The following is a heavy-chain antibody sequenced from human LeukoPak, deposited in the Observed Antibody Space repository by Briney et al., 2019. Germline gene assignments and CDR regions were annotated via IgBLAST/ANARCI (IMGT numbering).Heavy chain of an antibody. CDR1: GGSFSSTSYY. CDR3: ARVAYTTNPFDY. Sequence: SETLSLTCTVSGGSFSSTSYYWVWIRQPPGKELEYIGSVYQNGNTDNNPSLKSRVTISVDTSKNQFSLKLSSVTAADTAVYYCARVAYTTNPFDYWGQGTLVTVSS. D-gene: IGHD1-1*01. J-gene: IGHJ4*02. V-gene: IGHV4-39*07. CDR2: VYQNGNT.